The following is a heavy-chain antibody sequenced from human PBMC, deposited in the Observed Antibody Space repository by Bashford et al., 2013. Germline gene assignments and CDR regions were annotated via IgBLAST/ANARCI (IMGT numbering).Heavy chain of an antibody. CDR2: INPSGGST. Sequence: WVRQAPGQGLEWMGIINPSGGSTSYAQKFQGRVTMTRDTSTSTVYMELSSLRSEDTAVYYCARHSGSRRDRPFDIWGPRDNGHRLL. D-gene: IGHD1-26*01. CDR3: ARHSGSRRDRPFDI. V-gene: IGHV1-46*01. J-gene: IGHJ3*02.